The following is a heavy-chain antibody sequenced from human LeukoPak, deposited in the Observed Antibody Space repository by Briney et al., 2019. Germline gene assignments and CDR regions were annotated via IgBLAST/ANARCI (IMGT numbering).Heavy chain of an antibody. CDR3: AGGSGWLIDY. V-gene: IGHV3-7*04. CDR1: AITFSSQY. Sequence: PWGSLRLSCAASAITFSSQYMSWVRQAPGKGLEWVANIKQDGSEQYYLDSVKGRFTISRDNAKNLLYLQMNSLRAEDTAIYYCAGGSGWLIDYWGQGTLVTVSS. CDR2: IKQDGSEQ. J-gene: IGHJ4*02. D-gene: IGHD6-19*01.